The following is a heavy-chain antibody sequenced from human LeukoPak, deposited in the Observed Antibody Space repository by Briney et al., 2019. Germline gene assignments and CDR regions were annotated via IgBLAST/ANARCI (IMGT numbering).Heavy chain of an antibody. Sequence: SETLSLTCTVSGGSISTYYWSWTRQPPGKGLEWIGYIYYSGSTNYNPSLKRRVTISVDTSKNQFSLKLSSVTAADTAVYYCARVGGIMDVWGQGTTVTVSS. V-gene: IGHV4-59*01. J-gene: IGHJ6*02. CDR2: IYYSGST. CDR3: ARVGGIMDV. CDR1: GGSISTYY.